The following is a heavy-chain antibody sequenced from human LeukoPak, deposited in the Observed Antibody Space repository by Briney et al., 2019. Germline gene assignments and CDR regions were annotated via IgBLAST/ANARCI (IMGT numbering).Heavy chain of an antibody. V-gene: IGHV3-23*01. J-gene: IGHJ4*02. Sequence: GGSLRLSCAASGFTFSSYAMNWVRQAPGKGLEWVSAISGSGGSTYYADSVMGRFTISRDNSKNTLYLQMNSLRAEDTAVYYCAKWQVSEDPFDYWGQGTLVTVSS. CDR2: ISGSGGST. CDR1: GFTFSSYA. D-gene: IGHD1-26*01. CDR3: AKWQVSEDPFDY.